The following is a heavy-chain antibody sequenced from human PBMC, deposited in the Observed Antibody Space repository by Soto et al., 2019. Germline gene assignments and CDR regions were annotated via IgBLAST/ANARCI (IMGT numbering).Heavy chain of an antibody. CDR3: VKDIVVVPADPGALDY. J-gene: IGHJ4*02. CDR1: GFTFSSYG. Sequence: GGSLRLSCAASGFTFSSYGMHWVRQAPGKGLEWVAVISYDGSNKYYADSVKGRFTISRDNSKNTLYLQMNSLRAEDTAVYYCVKDIVVVPADPGALDYWGQGTLVTVSS. CDR2: ISYDGSNK. D-gene: IGHD2-2*01. V-gene: IGHV3-30*18.